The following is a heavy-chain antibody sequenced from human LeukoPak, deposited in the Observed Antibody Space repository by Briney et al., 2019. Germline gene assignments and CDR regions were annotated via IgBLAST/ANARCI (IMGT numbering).Heavy chain of an antibody. CDR2: IIPIFGTA. J-gene: IGHJ6*02. CDR3: AADVRYGTIYYYYGMDV. V-gene: IGHV1-69*05. CDR1: GGTFSSYA. D-gene: IGHD6-13*01. Sequence: ASVKVSCKASGGTFSSYAISWVRQAPGQGLEWMGGIIPIFGTANYAQKFQGRVTITTDESTSTAYMELSSLRSEDTAVYYCAADVRYGTIYYYYGMDVWGQGTTVTVSS.